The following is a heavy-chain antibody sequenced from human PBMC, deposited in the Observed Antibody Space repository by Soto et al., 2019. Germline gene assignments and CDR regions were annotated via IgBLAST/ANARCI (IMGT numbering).Heavy chain of an antibody. CDR3: ARDGLDIVVVPAATDFDY. J-gene: IGHJ4*02. V-gene: IGHV3-7*05. D-gene: IGHD2-2*01. CDR1: GFTFSSYW. CDR2: IKQDGSEK. Sequence: GGSLRLSCAASGFTFSSYWMSWVRQAPGKGLEWVANIKQDGSEKYYVDSVKGRFTISRDNAKNSLYLQMNSLRAEDTAVYYCARDGLDIVVVPAATDFDYWGQGTLVTVSS.